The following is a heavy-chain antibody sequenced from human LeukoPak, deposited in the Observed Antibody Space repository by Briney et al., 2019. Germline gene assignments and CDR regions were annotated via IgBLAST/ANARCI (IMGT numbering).Heavy chain of an antibody. J-gene: IGHJ4*01. V-gene: IGHV3-23*01. CDR3: AKGAYDYVELGYFDY. D-gene: IGHD5-12*01. CDR2: IVGSSGST. CDR1: GFSFSNYA. Sequence: PGGSLRLSCAASGFSFSNYAMSWVRQAPGKGLEWVSLIVGSSGSTFYADSVKGRFTISRDNPKNTLYLKMNSLRAEDTAVYYCAKGAYDYVELGYFDYWGQGTLVTVSS.